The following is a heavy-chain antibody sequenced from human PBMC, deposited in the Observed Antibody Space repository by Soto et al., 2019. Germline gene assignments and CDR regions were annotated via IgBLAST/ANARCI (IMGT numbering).Heavy chain of an antibody. CDR1: GYTFGTYG. Sequence: QVQLVQSGGEVKKPGSSVKVSCKAAGYTFGTYGISWVRQAPGQGLEWMGWISGHNGVTNNARKFQDRVTMTTDTSTSPAYMELRSLRSDDTAMYYCARDRQNYGTFDYWGQGTLVTVSS. CDR3: ARDRQNYGTFDY. CDR2: ISGHNGVT. V-gene: IGHV1-18*01. D-gene: IGHD1-7*01. J-gene: IGHJ4*02.